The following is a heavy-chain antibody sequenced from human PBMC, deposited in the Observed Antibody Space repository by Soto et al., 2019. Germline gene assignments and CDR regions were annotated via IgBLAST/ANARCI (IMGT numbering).Heavy chain of an antibody. CDR1: GGSISSSSYY. D-gene: IGHD2-2*01. J-gene: IGHJ6*02. Sequence: QLQLQESGPGLVKPSETLSLTCTVSGGSISSSSYYWGWIRQPPGKGLEWIGSIYYSGSTYYNPSLKSRVTISVDTSKNQFSLKLSSVTAADTAVYYCARDIVVVPADKGYYYYYYGMDVWGQGTTVTVSS. V-gene: IGHV4-39*01. CDR2: IYYSGST. CDR3: ARDIVVVPADKGYYYYYYGMDV.